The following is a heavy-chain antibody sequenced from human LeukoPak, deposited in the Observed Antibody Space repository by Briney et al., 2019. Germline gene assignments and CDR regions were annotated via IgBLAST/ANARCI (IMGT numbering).Heavy chain of an antibody. Sequence: GGSLRLSCAASGFTFTSYSMDWVRQAPGKGLEWVSSISSSSSYIYYADSVKGRFTISRDNAKNSLYLQMSSLRAEDTAIYYCARLYDILTGAFDYWGQGTLVTVSS. J-gene: IGHJ4*02. CDR3: ARLYDILTGAFDY. CDR1: GFTFTSYS. CDR2: ISSSSSYI. V-gene: IGHV3-21*01. D-gene: IGHD3-9*01.